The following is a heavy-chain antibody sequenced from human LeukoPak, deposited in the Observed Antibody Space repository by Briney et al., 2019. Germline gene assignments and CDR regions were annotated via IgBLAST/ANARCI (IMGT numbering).Heavy chain of an antibody. CDR1: GFAFSNYA. V-gene: IGHV3-23*01. Sequence: GGSLRLSCATSGFAFSNYAMSWFRQAAGKGLEWVSGISGVNTYYADSVKGRFTISRDNSKNVLYVQMNRLRVEDTAVYFCAKDVCTSPRCLLYSDSWGQGTLVTVSS. D-gene: IGHD2-8*01. CDR3: AKDVCTSPRCLLYSDS. CDR2: ISGVNT. J-gene: IGHJ4*02.